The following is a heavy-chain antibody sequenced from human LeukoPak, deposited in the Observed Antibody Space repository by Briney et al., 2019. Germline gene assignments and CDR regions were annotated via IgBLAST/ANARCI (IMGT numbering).Heavy chain of an antibody. CDR3: ARDSLRYCSGDSCYYNY. CDR2: IKHDGSEK. Sequence: GGSLRLSCAASGFTFSDYWMSWVRQSPGKGLEWVANIKHDGSEKYYVDSVKGRFTISRDNAKNSLYLQMNSLRAEDTAVYSCARDSLRYCSGDSCYYNYWGQGTLVTVSS. J-gene: IGHJ4*02. CDR1: GFTFSDYW. D-gene: IGHD2-15*01. V-gene: IGHV3-7*01.